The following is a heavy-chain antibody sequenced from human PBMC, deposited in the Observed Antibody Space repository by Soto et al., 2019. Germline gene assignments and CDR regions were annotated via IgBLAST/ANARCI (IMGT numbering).Heavy chain of an antibody. Sequence: SGPTLVNPTQTLTLTCTFSGFSLSTSGVGVGWIRQPPGKALEWLALIYWDDDKRYSPSLKSRLTITKNTSKNQVVLTMTNMDPVDTATYYCAHSTSTRHYDFWSGPRPDVWGQGTTVTVSS. V-gene: IGHV2-5*02. CDR3: AHSTSTRHYDFWSGPRPDV. CDR1: GFSLSTSGVG. J-gene: IGHJ6*02. CDR2: IYWDDDK. D-gene: IGHD3-3*01.